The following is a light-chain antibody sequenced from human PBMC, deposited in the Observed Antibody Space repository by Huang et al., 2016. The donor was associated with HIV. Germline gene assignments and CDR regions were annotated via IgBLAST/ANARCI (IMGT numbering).Light chain of an antibody. CDR3: QQYNNWPPVT. CDR2: GAS. Sequence: EIVMTQSPATLSVSPGERASLSCRASQSVGTNLAWFQQKPGQAPRLLIHGASYRPTGIPTRFSGSGSGREFTLTISGLQSEDSAVYYCQQYNNWPPVTFGGGTKVEIK. CDR1: QSVGTN. J-gene: IGKJ4*01. V-gene: IGKV3-15*01.